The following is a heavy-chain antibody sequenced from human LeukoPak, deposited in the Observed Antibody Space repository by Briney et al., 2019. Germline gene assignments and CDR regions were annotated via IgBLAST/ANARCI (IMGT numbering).Heavy chain of an antibody. CDR3: ARRGRVRRGGYYYYYMDV. Sequence: GESLKISCKGSGYSFTSYWIGWVRQMPGKGLEWMGIIYPGDYDTRYSPSFQGQVTTSADTSISTAYLQWSSLKASDTAMYYCARRGRVRRGGYYYYYMDVWGKGTTVTVSS. CDR1: GYSFTSYW. D-gene: IGHD3-16*01. V-gene: IGHV5-51*01. J-gene: IGHJ6*03. CDR2: IYPGDYDT.